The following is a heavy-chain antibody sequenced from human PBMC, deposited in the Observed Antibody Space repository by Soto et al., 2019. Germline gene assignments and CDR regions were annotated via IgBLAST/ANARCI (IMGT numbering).Heavy chain of an antibody. CDR3: ARGVGYYYDSSGPQVPFDY. Sequence: SVKVTCKASGYTFSSYAIHWVRQAPGQRLEWMGWINAGNGNTKYSQKLQDRVTITRDTSTSTAYMELRSLRSDDTAVYYCARGVGYYYDSSGPQVPFDYWGQGTLVTVSS. CDR2: INAGNGNT. J-gene: IGHJ4*02. D-gene: IGHD3-22*01. CDR1: GYTFSSYA. V-gene: IGHV1-3*01.